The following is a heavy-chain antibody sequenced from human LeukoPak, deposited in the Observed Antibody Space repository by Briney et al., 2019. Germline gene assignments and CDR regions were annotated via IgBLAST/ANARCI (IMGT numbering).Heavy chain of an antibody. V-gene: IGHV3-21*01. J-gene: IGHJ6*02. Sequence: KSGGSLRLSCAASGFTFSTYSMTWVRQAPGKGLEWVSSISSSSSYIYYADSVKGRFTISRDNAKNSLYLQMNSLRAEDTAVYYCARDKIAAAGTDYYYGMDVWGQGTTVTVSS. CDR3: ARDKIAAAGTDYYYGMDV. D-gene: IGHD6-13*01. CDR1: GFTFSTYS. CDR2: ISSSSSYI.